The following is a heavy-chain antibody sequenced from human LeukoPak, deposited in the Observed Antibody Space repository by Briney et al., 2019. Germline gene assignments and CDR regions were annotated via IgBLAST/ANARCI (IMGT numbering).Heavy chain of an antibody. CDR2: INQDGSEK. J-gene: IGHJ4*02. Sequence: PGGSLRLSCAASGFSFSTYWMTWVRQAPGKGLEWVANINQDGSEKHYVDSVKGRFTISRDNSNNSLYLQMNNLRPEDTALYYCSKDAAILSPGHFDYWGQGTLVTVSS. V-gene: IGHV3-7*03. CDR1: GFSFSTYW. CDR3: SKDAAILSPGHFDY. D-gene: IGHD6-25*01.